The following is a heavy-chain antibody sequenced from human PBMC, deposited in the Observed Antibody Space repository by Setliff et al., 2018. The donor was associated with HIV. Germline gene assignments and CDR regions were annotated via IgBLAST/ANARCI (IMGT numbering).Heavy chain of an antibody. D-gene: IGHD1-26*01. CDR2: IAYTGSG. J-gene: IGHJ4*02. CDR3: AREVRWELPQGFDH. Sequence: SETLSLTCTVSGGSISSRNFYWGWIRQPPGKGLEWIGSIAYTGSGYYNSSLKIRVTISVDTSRNECSLKLTSVTAADTAVYYCAREVRWELPQGFDHWGQGSQVTVSS. CDR1: GGSISSRNFY. V-gene: IGHV4-39*07.